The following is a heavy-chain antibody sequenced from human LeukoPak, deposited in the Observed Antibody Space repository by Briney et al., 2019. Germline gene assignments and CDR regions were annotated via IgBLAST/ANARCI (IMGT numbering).Heavy chain of an antibody. CDR3: AGVVSVRSLDY. CDR2: IYYSGST. V-gene: IGHV4-30-4*01. CDR1: GGSITRGDYY. Sequence: SETLSLTCTVSGGSITRGDYYWSWIRQPPGKGLEWIGSIYYSGSTSYNPSLKSRLTISVDTSKNQFSLKLSSVTAADTAVYYCAGVVSVRSLDYWGQGTLVTVSS. J-gene: IGHJ4*02. D-gene: IGHD4-17*01.